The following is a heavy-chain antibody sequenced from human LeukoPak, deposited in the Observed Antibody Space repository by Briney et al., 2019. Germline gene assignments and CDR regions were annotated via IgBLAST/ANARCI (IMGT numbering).Heavy chain of an antibody. CDR1: GFTSSSYA. Sequence: GGSLRLSCAASGFTSSSYAMQGVRQAPRKRLEWVAVIWYDVSNKYYADSVKGRFTISRDNSKNRLYLQMNSLRAEDMAVYYCAGGRTIYYYYGMDVWGEGTTVTVSS. CDR3: AGGRTIYYYYGMDV. D-gene: IGHD3-9*01. J-gene: IGHJ6*04. CDR2: IWYDVSNK. V-gene: IGHV3-33*01.